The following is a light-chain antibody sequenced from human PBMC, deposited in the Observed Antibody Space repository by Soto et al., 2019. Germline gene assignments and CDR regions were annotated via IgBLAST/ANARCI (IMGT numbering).Light chain of an antibody. Sequence: QSALTQPASVSGSPGQSITISCTGTSSDVGGYNYVSWYQQHPGKAPKLMIYEVSNRPSGVSNRFSGSKSGNTASLTISGLQAEDEADYYCQTWGTGINWVFGGGTKLTVL. CDR3: QTWGTGINWV. CDR1: SSDVGGYNY. J-gene: IGLJ3*02. CDR2: EVS. V-gene: IGLV2-14*01.